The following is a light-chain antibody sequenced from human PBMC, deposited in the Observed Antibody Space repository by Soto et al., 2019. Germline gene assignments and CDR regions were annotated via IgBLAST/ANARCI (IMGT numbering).Light chain of an antibody. Sequence: VLTQSPATLSVSPGERATLSCRASQNVGSNLAWYQHKPGQAPRLLISGASTRATGVPARFSGSGYETEFALTISRLQSEDFTVYFCQQYNTRPQTFGQGTKVEIK. J-gene: IGKJ1*01. CDR3: QQYNTRPQT. CDR1: QNVGSN. V-gene: IGKV3-15*01. CDR2: GAS.